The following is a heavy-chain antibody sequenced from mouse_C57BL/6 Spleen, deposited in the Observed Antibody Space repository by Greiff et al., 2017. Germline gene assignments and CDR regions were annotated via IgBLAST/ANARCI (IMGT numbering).Heavy chain of an antibody. V-gene: IGHV1-39*01. D-gene: IGHD2-5*01. CDR2: INPNYGTT. J-gene: IGHJ4*01. Sequence: VHVKQSGPELVKPGASVKISCKASGYSFTDYNMNWVKQSNGKSLEWIGVINPNYGTTSYNQKFKGKATLTVDQSSSTAYMQLNSLTSEDSAVYYCARSAYYSNYDAMDYWGQGTSVTVSS. CDR1: GYSFTDYN. CDR3: ARSAYYSNYDAMDY.